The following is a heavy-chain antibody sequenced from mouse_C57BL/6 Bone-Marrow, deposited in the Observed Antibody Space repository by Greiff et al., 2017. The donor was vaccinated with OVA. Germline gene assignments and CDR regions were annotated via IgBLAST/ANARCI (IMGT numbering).Heavy chain of an antibody. V-gene: IGHV1-50*01. Sequence: VQLQQPGAELVKPGASVKLSCKASGYTFTSYWMQWVKQRPGQGLEWIGEIDPSDSYTNYNQKFKGKATLTVDTSSSTSYMQHSSLTSEDSAVYYCARNYGSSIHWYFDVWGTGTTVTVSS. J-gene: IGHJ1*03. D-gene: IGHD1-1*01. CDR2: IDPSDSYT. CDR1: GYTFTSYW. CDR3: ARNYGSSIHWYFDV.